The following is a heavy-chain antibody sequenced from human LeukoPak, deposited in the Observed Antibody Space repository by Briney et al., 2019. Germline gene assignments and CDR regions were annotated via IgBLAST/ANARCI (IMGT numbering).Heavy chain of an antibody. CDR3: ARVLTKTYYYDSSGQFDY. J-gene: IGHJ4*02. Sequence: SETLSLTCTVSGGSISSYYWSWIRQPPGKGLEWIGYICYSGSTNYNPSLKSRVTISVDTSKNQFSLKLSSVTAADTAVYYCARVLTKTYYYDSSGQFDYWGQGTLVTVSS. CDR1: GGSISSYY. D-gene: IGHD3-22*01. V-gene: IGHV4-59*01. CDR2: ICYSGST.